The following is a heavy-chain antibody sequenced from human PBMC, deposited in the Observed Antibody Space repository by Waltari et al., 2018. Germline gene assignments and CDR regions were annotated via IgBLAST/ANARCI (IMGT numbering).Heavy chain of an antibody. V-gene: IGHV3-30*02. CDR1: GFTFSSYG. Sequence: QVQLVESGGGVVQPGGSLRLSCAASGFTFSSYGMHWVRQAPGKGLEWVAFIRYDGSNKYYADSVKGRFTISRDNSKNTLYLQMNSLRAEDTAVYYCAKDSRIVATTGESFDIWGQGTMVTVSS. D-gene: IGHD5-12*01. CDR2: IRYDGSNK. J-gene: IGHJ3*02. CDR3: AKDSRIVATTGESFDI.